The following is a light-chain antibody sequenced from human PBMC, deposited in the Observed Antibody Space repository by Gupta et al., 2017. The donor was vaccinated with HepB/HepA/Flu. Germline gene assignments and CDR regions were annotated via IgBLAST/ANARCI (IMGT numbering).Light chain of an antibody. V-gene: IGKV1-39*01. Sequence: DIQMIQSPSSLSASVGDRVTIICRASQTIGRYLNWYQQKPGKAPKLLIYAASSWQSGVTLSFSGGGYGMDCTITINSLKPEECVYYYCHQRYTTHHIFHIFGQGTLLEIK. CDR2: AAS. CDR3: HQRYTTHHIFHI. CDR1: QTIGRY. J-gene: IGKJ5*01.